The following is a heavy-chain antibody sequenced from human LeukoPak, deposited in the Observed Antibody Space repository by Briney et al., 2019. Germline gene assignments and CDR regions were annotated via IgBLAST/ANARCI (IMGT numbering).Heavy chain of an antibody. J-gene: IGHJ4*02. CDR1: GFTFSSYA. V-gene: IGHV3-30-3*01. D-gene: IGHD3-10*01. CDR2: ISYDGSNK. Sequence: GGSLRLSCAASGFTFSSYAMHWVRQAPGKGLEWVAVISYDGSNKYYEDSVKGRFTISRDNSKNTLYLQMNSLRAEDTAVYYCARDQAPYGSGTGTYFDYWGQGTLVTVSS. CDR3: ARDQAPYGSGTGTYFDY.